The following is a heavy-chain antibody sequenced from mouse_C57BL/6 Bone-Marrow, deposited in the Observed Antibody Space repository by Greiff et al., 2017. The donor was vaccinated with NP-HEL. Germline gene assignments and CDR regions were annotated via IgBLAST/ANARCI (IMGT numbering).Heavy chain of an antibody. D-gene: IGHD2-4*01. J-gene: IGHJ1*03. CDR2: ISNGGGST. V-gene: IGHV5-12*01. Sequence: EVQLVESGGGLVQPGGSLKLSCAASGFTFSDYYMYWVRQTPEKRLEWVAYISNGGGSTYYPDTVKGRFTISRDNAKNTLYLQMSRLKSEDTAMYYCARRGLRDWYFDVWGTGTTVTVSS. CDR3: ARRGLRDWYFDV. CDR1: GFTFSDYY.